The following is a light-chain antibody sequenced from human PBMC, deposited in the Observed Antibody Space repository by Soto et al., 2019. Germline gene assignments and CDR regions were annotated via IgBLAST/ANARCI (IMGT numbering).Light chain of an antibody. Sequence: EIVMTQSPATLSVSPGERATLSCRASQSISRNLAWYQQKPGQAPRLLIYGASTRATGIPARFSGSGSGTDFILTISSLQSEDFAVYYCHQYNNWPRTFGQGNKVKVK. V-gene: IGKV3-15*01. CDR1: QSISRN. CDR3: HQYNNWPRT. J-gene: IGKJ1*01. CDR2: GAS.